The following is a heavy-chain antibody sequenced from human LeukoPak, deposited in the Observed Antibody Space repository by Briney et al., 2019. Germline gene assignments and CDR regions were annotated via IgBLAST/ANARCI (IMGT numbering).Heavy chain of an antibody. Sequence: PGGSLRLSCAASGLTVSSNYMSWVRLAPGKGLEWVANIKQDGSEKNYVDSVKGRFTISRDNAKNSMSLQMNSLRAEDTAVYYCTREGILAGVDYWGQGTLVTVSS. CDR1: GLTVSSNY. CDR2: IKQDGSEK. CDR3: TREGILAGVDY. V-gene: IGHV3-7*01. D-gene: IGHD6-13*01. J-gene: IGHJ4*02.